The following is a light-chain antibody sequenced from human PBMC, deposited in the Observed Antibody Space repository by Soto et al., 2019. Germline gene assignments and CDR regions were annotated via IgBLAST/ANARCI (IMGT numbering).Light chain of an antibody. V-gene: IGLV2-14*03. CDR1: SSDVGGYNF. CDR3: NSYTSSSTLV. J-gene: IGLJ2*01. CDR2: NVY. Sequence: QSALTQPASVSGSPGQSITISCTGTSSDVGGYNFVSWYQQHPGKAPKLMLYNVYDRPSWISHRFSGPRSGNTASLTISGLQAEDEDHYYCNSYTSSSTLVFGGGTKVTVL.